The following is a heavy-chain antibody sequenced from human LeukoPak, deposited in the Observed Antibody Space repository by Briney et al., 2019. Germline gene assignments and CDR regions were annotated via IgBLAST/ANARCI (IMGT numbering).Heavy chain of an antibody. CDR3: VREARGYHYTYFDY. Sequence: GGSLRLSCTAPGFTLGSHDMHWVRQTTGEGLEWVAAIASGFQTFYAGSVKGRFTVSREDAKNSLYLQMNSLRAGDTAVYYCVREARGYHYTYFDYWGQGTLVTVSS. V-gene: IGHV3-13*01. D-gene: IGHD5-18*01. J-gene: IGHJ4*02. CDR2: IASGFQT. CDR1: GFTLGSHD.